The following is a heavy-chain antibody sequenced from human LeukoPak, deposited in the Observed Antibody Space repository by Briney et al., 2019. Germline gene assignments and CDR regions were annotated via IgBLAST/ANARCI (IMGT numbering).Heavy chain of an antibody. CDR3: AAQYSSGWYFDY. D-gene: IGHD6-19*01. V-gene: IGHV3-33*08. CDR2: IWYDGSNK. CDR1: GFTFSSYG. Sequence: GGSLRLSCAASGFTFSSYGMHWVRQAPGKGLEWVAVIWYDGSNKYYADSVKGRFTISRDNSKNTLYLQMNSLRAEDTAVYYCAAQYSSGWYFDYWGQGTLVTVSS. J-gene: IGHJ4*02.